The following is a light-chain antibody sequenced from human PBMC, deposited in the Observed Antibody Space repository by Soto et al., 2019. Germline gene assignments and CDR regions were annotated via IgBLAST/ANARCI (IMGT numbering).Light chain of an antibody. V-gene: IGKV3-20*01. CDR3: QQYGSSLFT. CDR1: QSFSSNS. CDR2: GAS. Sequence: EIVLTQSPGTLSLSPGDRATLSCRASQSFSSNSLAWYQQKPGQAPRLLIYGASSRATGIPDRFSGIGSGTDFTLTISRLEPEDFAVYYCQQYGSSLFTFGPGTKWIS. J-gene: IGKJ3*01.